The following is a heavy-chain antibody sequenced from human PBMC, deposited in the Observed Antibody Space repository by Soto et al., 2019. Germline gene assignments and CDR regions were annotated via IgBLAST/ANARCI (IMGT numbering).Heavy chain of an antibody. CDR1: GGSISSSSYY. V-gene: IGHV4-39*01. D-gene: IGHD6-19*01. CDR2: IYYSGST. CDR3: ARQLKQWLVPVY. Sequence: KSSETLSLTCTVSGGSISSSSYYLGWIRQPPGKGLEWIGSIYYSGSTYYNPSLKSRVTISVDTSKNQFSLKLSSVTAADTAVYYCARQLKQWLVPVYWGQGTLVTVSS. J-gene: IGHJ4*02.